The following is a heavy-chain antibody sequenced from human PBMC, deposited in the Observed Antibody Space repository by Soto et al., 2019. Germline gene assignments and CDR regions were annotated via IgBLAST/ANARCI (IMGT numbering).Heavy chain of an antibody. J-gene: IGHJ6*02. Sequence: QIQLVQSGAEVKKAGASVKVSCKASGYTFTNYGISWVRQALGQGLEWMGWISAYNDNTNYAQKFQGRVTLTTDTSTRTAYMELRSLTSDDTAVYYCAREGYYYGSGSYSPPRYYGMDVWGQGNTVTVFS. CDR3: AREGYYYGSGSYSPPRYYGMDV. CDR1: GYTFTNYG. CDR2: ISAYNDNT. V-gene: IGHV1-18*01. D-gene: IGHD3-10*01.